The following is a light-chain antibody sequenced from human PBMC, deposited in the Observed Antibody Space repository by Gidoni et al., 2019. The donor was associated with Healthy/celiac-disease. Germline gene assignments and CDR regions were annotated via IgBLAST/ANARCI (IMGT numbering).Light chain of an antibody. CDR3: QQYNSYST. V-gene: IGKV1-5*01. CDR1: QSISSW. Sequence: DSQMTQSPSTLSASVGDIVTITCRASQSISSWLAWYQQKPGKAPKLLIYDASSLESGVPSRFSGSGSGTEFTLTISSLQPDDFATYYCQQYNSYSTFGQGTKVETK. CDR2: DAS. J-gene: IGKJ1*01.